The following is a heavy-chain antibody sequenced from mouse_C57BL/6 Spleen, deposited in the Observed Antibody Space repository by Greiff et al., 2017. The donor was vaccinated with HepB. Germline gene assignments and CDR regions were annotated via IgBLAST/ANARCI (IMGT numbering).Heavy chain of an antibody. J-gene: IGHJ1*03. CDR3: ARYDDGYYLSYWYFDV. V-gene: IGHV7-3*01. CDR2: IRNKANGYTT. D-gene: IGHD2-3*01. Sequence: EVKLMEPGGGLVQPGGSLSLSCAASGFTFTDYYMSWVRQPPGKALEWLGFIRNKANGYTTEYSASVKGRFTISRDNSQSILYLQMNALRAEDSATYYCARYDDGYYLSYWYFDVWGTGTTVTVSS. CDR1: GFTFTDYY.